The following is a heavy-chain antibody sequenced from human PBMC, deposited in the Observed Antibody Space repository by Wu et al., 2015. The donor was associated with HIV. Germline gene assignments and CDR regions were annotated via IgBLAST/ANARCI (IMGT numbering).Heavy chain of an antibody. CDR1: GYTFTSYG. Sequence: QVQLVQSGAEVKKPGASVKVSCKASGYTFTSYGISWVRQAPGQGLEWMGWISAYNGNTNYAQKLQGRVTMTTDTSTSTAYMELRSLRSDDTAVYYCARGTYYYDSSGYPTWFDPWGQGTLVTVSS. V-gene: IGHV1-18*01. CDR2: ISAYNGNT. CDR3: ARGTYYYDSSGYPTWFDP. J-gene: IGHJ5*02. D-gene: IGHD3-22*01.